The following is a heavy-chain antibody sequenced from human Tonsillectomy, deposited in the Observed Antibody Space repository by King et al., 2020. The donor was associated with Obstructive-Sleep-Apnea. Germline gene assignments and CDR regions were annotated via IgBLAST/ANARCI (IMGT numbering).Heavy chain of an antibody. Sequence: EVQLVESGAEVKKPGESVKISCKGFGYTFTNYWIAWVRQTPGKGLESMGIVYPGDSDTKYSPSFQGQVTISADKSTSTAYLQLNSLKASDTAMYYCAGRSGSYPDLWVDRGGPGTLVTVSS. CDR3: AGRSGSYPDLWVDR. V-gene: IGHV5-51*01. D-gene: IGHD1-26*01. CDR2: VYPGDSDT. CDR1: GYTFTNYW. J-gene: IGHJ5*02.